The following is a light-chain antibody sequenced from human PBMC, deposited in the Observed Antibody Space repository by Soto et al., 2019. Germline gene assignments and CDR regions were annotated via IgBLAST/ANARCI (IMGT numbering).Light chain of an antibody. CDR2: EVS. V-gene: IGLV2-14*01. CDR1: SSDVGGYNY. CDR3: SSYTSTTTLL. Sequence: QSALTQPASVSGSPGQSITISCTGTSSDVGGYNYVSWYQQHPGKAPKLMIYEVSNRPSGVSNRFSGSKSGNTASLTISGLQAEDEADYYCSSYTSTTTLLFVGGTKVTVL. J-gene: IGLJ3*02.